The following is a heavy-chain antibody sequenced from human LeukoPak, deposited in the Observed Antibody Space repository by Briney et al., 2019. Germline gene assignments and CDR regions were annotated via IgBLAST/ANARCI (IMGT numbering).Heavy chain of an antibody. CDR1: GYSISSGYY. CDR3: ARVGWARTIYSSSWDHFDY. CDR2: IYHSGST. D-gene: IGHD6-13*01. J-gene: IGHJ4*02. Sequence: PSETLSLTCTVSGYSISSGYYWGWIRQPPGKGLEWIGSIYHSGSTYYNPSLKSRVTISVDTSKNQFSLKLSSVTAADTAVYYCARVGWARTIYSSSWDHFDYWGQGTLVTVSS. V-gene: IGHV4-38-2*02.